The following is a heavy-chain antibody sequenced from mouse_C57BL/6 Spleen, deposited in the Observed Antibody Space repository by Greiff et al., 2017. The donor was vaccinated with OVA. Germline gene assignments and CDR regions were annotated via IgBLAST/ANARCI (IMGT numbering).Heavy chain of an antibody. CDR3: ARSDTTVDYFDD. V-gene: IGHV1-52*01. Sequence: QVQLQQPGAELVRPGSSVKLSCKASGYTFTSYWMHWVKQRPIQGLEWIGNIDPSDSETHYNQKFKDKATLTVDKSSSTAYMQLSSLTSEDSAVYDCARSDTTVDYFDDWGKGTTLTVSS. CDR1: GYTFTSYW. J-gene: IGHJ2*01. D-gene: IGHD1-1*01. CDR2: IDPSDSET.